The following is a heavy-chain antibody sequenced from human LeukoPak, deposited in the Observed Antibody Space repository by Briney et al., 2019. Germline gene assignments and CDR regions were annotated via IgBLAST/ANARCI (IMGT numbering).Heavy chain of an antibody. Sequence: GGSLRLSCAASGFTFNNYGMHYVRQAPGKGLEWAAVISDDGRNKNYADSVKGRFTISRDSSNNTLYLQMNSLRAEDTGVYFCAKDRETTASGTFDFRGQGTLVTVSS. CDR1: GFTFNNYG. CDR3: AKDRETTASGTFDF. CDR2: ISDDGRNK. J-gene: IGHJ4*02. V-gene: IGHV3-30*18. D-gene: IGHD6-13*01.